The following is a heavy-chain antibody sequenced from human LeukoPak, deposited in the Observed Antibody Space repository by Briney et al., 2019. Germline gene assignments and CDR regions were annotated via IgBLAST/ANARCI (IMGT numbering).Heavy chain of an antibody. CDR2: INGAGSTT. D-gene: IGHD2-21*02. J-gene: IGHJ4*02. CDR3: AKTGHAYCGGDCYSYYFDY. CDR1: GFSFSFSSYW. Sequence: GGSLRLSCAASGFSFSFSSYWMHWVRQAPGKGLVWVSRINGAGSTTSYADSVKGRFTISRDNSKNTLYLQMNSLRAEDTAVYYCAKTGHAYCGGDCYSYYFDYWGQGTLVTVSS. V-gene: IGHV3-74*01.